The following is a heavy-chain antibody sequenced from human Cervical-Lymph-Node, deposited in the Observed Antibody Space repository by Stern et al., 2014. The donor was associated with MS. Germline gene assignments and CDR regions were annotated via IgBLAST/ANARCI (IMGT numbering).Heavy chain of an antibody. Sequence: QVQLLQPGAQVKKPGASVKVSCKGSGYTFIWYYIQWVRQAPGQGLEWMGIINANGGSTRYAQKFQGRVTMTSDTSTSTVSMELSSLRSEDTAVYYCATLYDSSGNYGMEVWGQGTTVIVSS. CDR2: INANGGST. V-gene: IGHV1-46*01. CDR3: ATLYDSSGNYGMEV. CDR1: GYTFIWYY. D-gene: IGHD5/OR15-5a*01. J-gene: IGHJ6*02.